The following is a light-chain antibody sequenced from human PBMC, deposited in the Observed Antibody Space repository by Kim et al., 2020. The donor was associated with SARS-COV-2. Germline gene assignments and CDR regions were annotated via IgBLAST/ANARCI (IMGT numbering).Light chain of an antibody. CDR1: QSLLHSNGYNY. CDR3: MQGLQSPDT. V-gene: IGKV2-28*01. CDR2: LGS. J-gene: IGKJ2*01. Sequence: DIVMTQSPLSLPVTPGEPASISCRSSQSLLHSNGYNYLDWYLQKPGQSPQLLISLGSNRASGVPERFSGSGSGTDFTQQISRVEAEDAGVYYCMQGLQSPDTFGQGTKLEV.